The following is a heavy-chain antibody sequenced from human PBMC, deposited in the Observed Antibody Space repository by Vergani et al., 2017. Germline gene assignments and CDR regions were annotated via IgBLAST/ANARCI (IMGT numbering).Heavy chain of an antibody. CDR2: VFHSGSA. Sequence: QVQLQESGPGLVKPSETLSLTRSVSGYSISRGYYWGWTRQPPGKALEWMATVFHSGSAYYNPSLRRRVTISVETSKNQFSLRLTTLTAADPAVYYCARQFWVSQGVGAFETWGRGTEVSVSS. D-gene: IGHD3-16*01. CDR1: GYSISRGYY. V-gene: IGHV4-38-2*02. CDR3: ARQFWVSQGVGAFET. J-gene: IGHJ3*02.